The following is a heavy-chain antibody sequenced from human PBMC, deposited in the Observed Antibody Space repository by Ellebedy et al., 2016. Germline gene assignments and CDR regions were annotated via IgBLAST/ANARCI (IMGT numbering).Heavy chain of an antibody. CDR3: TSASASTTGMDV. V-gene: IGHV3-72*01. D-gene: IGHD1-1*01. CDR2: SRNKGRSYTT. J-gene: IGHJ6*02. CDR1: GFPFSDHY. Sequence: GESLKISXAASGFPFSDHYMDWVRQAPGKGLEWVGRSRNKGRSYTTEYAASVKGRFTISRDDSRNSMYLQMNSLTTEDTAMYYCTSASASTTGMDVWGQGTTVTVSS.